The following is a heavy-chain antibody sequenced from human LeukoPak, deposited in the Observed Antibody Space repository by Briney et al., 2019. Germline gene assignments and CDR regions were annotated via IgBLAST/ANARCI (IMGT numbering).Heavy chain of an antibody. V-gene: IGHV1-18*01. D-gene: IGHD3-22*01. CDR2: ISAYNGNT. CDR1: GYTFTSYG. J-gene: IGHJ4*02. Sequence: GASVKVSCKASGYTFTSYGISWVRQAPGQGLEWMGWISAYNGNTNYAQKLQGRVTMTTDTSTSTAYMELRSLRSDGTAVYYCARDSYYYDSSGYLDYWGQGTLVTVSS. CDR3: ARDSYYYDSSGYLDY.